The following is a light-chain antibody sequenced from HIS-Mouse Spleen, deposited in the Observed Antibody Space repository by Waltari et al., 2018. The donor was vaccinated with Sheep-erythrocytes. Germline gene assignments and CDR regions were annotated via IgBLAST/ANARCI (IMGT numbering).Light chain of an antibody. CDR3: CSYAGSYNHV. Sequence: QSALTQPRSVSGSPGQSVTISCTGTSSDVRGYNYVSWYQQHPAKAPKLMIYDVSKRPSGVPDRFSGSKSGNTASLTISGLQAEDEADYYCCSYAGSYNHVFATGTKVTVL. J-gene: IGLJ1*01. CDR2: DVS. CDR1: SSDVRGYNY. V-gene: IGLV2-11*01.